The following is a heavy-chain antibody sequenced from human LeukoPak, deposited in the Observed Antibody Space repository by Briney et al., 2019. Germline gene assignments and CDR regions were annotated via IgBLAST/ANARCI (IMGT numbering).Heavy chain of an antibody. CDR2: INPNNGGT. CDR3: ASSIVYCSSTSCYFN. CDR1: GYTFTGYF. J-gene: IGHJ4*02. Sequence: ASVTVSCKASGYTFTGYFMHWVRQAPGQGLEWMGWINPNNGGTNYPQKFQGRVTMTRDTSISTAYMELSRLRSDDTAVYYCASSIVYCSSTSCYFNWGQGTLVTVSS. D-gene: IGHD2-2*01. V-gene: IGHV1-2*02.